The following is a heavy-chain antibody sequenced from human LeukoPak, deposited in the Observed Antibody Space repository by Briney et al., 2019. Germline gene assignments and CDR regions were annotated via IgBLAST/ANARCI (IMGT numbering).Heavy chain of an antibody. V-gene: IGHV3-48*01. CDR3: ARDRRYYYGSGSYYYYYYMDV. Sequence: GGSLRLSCAASGFTFSSYSMNWVRQAPGKGLEWLSYISSSGSTTYYADSVKGRFTISRDNSKNTLYLQMNSLRSEDTAVYYCARDRRYYYGSGSYYYYYYMDVWGKGTTVTISS. D-gene: IGHD3-10*01. CDR2: ISSSGSTT. J-gene: IGHJ6*03. CDR1: GFTFSSYS.